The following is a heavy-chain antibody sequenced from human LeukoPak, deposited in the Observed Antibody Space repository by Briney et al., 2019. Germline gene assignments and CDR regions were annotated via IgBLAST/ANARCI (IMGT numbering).Heavy chain of an antibody. V-gene: IGHV4-59*01. CDR2: IYYSGGT. CDR1: GGSISSYY. Sequence: SETLSLTCTVSGGSISSYYWSWIRQPPGKGLEWIGYIYYSGGTNYNPSLKSRVTISVDTSKNQFSLKLSSVTAADTAVYYCARNIGAALNWFDPWGQGTLVTVSS. CDR3: ARNIGAALNWFDP. D-gene: IGHD6-25*01. J-gene: IGHJ5*02.